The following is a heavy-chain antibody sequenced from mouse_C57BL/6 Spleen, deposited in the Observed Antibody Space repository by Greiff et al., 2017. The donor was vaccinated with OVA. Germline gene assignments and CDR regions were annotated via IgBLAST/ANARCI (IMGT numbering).Heavy chain of an antibody. CDR3: ARDGGDGFGYYCDY. CDR1: GYTFTSYT. V-gene: IGHV1-4*01. CDR2: INPSSGYT. D-gene: IGHD2-3*01. J-gene: IGHJ2*01. Sequence: VQLQQSGAELARPGASVKMSCKASGYTFTSYTMHWVQQRPGQGLEWIGYINPSSGYTKYNQKFKDKATLTADKSSSTAYMQLSSLTSDDSAVYYCARDGGDGFGYYCDYGGQGTTLTVSS.